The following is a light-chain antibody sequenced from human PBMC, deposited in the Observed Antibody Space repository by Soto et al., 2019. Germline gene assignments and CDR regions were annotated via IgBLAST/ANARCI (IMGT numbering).Light chain of an antibody. J-gene: IGLJ1*01. CDR1: NSDVGSYNY. CDR3: SSFTTSNSVYV. Sequence: QSVLTQPASVSGSPGQSITISCTGTNSDVGSYNYVSWYQQHPGKAPKLMLYEVSHRPSGVSSRFSGSKSGSTASLTIAGLQTEDDADYYCSSFTTSNSVYVFGTGTKLTVL. CDR2: EVS. V-gene: IGLV2-14*01.